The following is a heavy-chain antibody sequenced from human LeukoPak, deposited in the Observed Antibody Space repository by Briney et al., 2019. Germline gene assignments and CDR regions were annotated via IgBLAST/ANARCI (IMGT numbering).Heavy chain of an antibody. V-gene: IGHV4-59*01. CDR3: ARRAENYYYYYYMDV. CDR1: GGSISSYY. CDR2: IYYSGST. J-gene: IGHJ6*03. D-gene: IGHD6-19*01. Sequence: SETLSLTCTVSGGSISSYYWSWIRQPPGKGLEWIGYIYYSGSTNYNPSLKSRVTISVDTSKNQFSLKLSSVTAADTAVYYCARRAENYYYYYYMDVWGKGTTVTISS.